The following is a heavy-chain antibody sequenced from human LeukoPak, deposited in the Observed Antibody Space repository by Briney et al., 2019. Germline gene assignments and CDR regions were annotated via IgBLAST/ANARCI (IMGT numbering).Heavy chain of an antibody. J-gene: IGHJ5*02. CDR2: IIPIFGTA. D-gene: IGHD2-2*03. Sequence: ASVKVSCKASGGTFSSYAISWVRQAPGQGLEWMGGIIPIFGTANYAKKFQGRVTITADESTSTAYMELSSLRSEDTAVYYCARDAPGYCSSTSCYPFDPWGQGTLVTVSS. CDR3: ARDAPGYCSSTSCYPFDP. CDR1: GGTFSSYA. V-gene: IGHV1-69*13.